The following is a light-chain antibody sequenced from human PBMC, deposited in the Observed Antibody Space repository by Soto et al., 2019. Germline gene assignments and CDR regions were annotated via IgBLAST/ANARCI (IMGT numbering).Light chain of an antibody. CDR2: GAS. CDR1: QSFSSDF. CDR3: QKYRSSPR. J-gene: IGKJ1*01. Sequence: EIVLTQSPGTLSLSPGERATLSCRASQSFSSDFLAWYQHKPGQAPRLLMYGASNRVTGIPDRFSGSGSGTDFTLTISRLEPEDFAIYYCQKYRSSPRFGQGTKVEIK. V-gene: IGKV3-20*01.